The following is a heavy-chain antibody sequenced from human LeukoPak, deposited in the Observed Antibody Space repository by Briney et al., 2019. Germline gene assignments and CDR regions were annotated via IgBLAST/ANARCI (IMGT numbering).Heavy chain of an antibody. CDR2: IYYSGST. CDR3: ARVEMAIYFDY. CDR1: GGSISSSSYY. Sequence: SETLSLTCTVSGGSISSSSYYWGWIRQPPGKGLEWIGSIYYSGSTYYNPSLKSRVTISVDTSKNQFSLKLSSVTAADTAAYYCARVEMAIYFDYWGQGTLVTVSS. V-gene: IGHV4-39*07. J-gene: IGHJ4*02. D-gene: IGHD5-24*01.